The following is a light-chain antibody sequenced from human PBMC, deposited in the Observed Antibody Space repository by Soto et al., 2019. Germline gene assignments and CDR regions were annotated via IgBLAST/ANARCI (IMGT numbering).Light chain of an antibody. Sequence: IVLTQSPATLSLSPGERATLSCTASQHVTTTYIAWYQQKFGQAPRLLIYGASTRATGTPDRFTGGGFGTDFTPPISRVEPEDFAVYYCQQYDSSFTFGGGTKVEMK. V-gene: IGKV3-20*01. CDR1: QHVTTTY. CDR2: GAS. J-gene: IGKJ4*01. CDR3: QQYDSSFT.